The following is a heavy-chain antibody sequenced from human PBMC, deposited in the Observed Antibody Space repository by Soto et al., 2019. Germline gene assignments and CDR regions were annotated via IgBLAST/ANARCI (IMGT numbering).Heavy chain of an antibody. J-gene: IGHJ4*02. D-gene: IGHD2-2*02. CDR2: INAGNGNT. CDR1: GSTCTSYA. CDR3: ASAFTLPAAIGY. V-gene: IGHV1-3*01. Sequence: QVQLVQSGAEVKKPGASVKVSCKASGSTCTSYAMHWVRQSPGQRLEWMGWINAGNGNTKYSQKFQGRVTITRDTSASTAYMELRSLRSEDTAVYYCASAFTLPAAIGYWGQGTLVTVSS.